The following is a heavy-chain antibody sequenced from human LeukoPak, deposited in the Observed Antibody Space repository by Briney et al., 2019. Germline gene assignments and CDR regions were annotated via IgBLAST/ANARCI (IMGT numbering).Heavy chain of an antibody. D-gene: IGHD3-22*01. CDR3: AKGLTMIVVVGDAFDI. Sequence: GRSLRLSCAASGFTFDDYAMHWVRQAPGKGLEWVSGISWNSGSIGYADSVKGRFTISRDNAKNSLYLQMNSLRAEDTALYYCAKGLTMIVVVGDAFDIWGQGTMVTVSS. J-gene: IGHJ3*02. V-gene: IGHV3-9*01. CDR2: ISWNSGSI. CDR1: GFTFDDYA.